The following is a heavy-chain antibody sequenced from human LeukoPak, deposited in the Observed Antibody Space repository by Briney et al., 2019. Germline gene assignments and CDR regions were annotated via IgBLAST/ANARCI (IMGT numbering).Heavy chain of an antibody. V-gene: IGHV3-23*01. CDR3: VRVIGKGWFDT. Sequence: GDPLTLPCGAWRFIFWSYGMIWVRQATGKAVAWVSHIVNGNTYYADAVRGRFTISSDNSKDTVYLQMNSLTVEDTALYYCVRVIGKGWFDTWGQGTLVTVSS. CDR2: IVNGNT. CDR1: RFIFWSYG. J-gene: IGHJ5*02.